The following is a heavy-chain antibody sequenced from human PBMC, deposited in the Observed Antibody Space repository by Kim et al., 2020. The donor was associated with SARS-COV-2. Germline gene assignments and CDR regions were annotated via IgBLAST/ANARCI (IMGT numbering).Heavy chain of an antibody. D-gene: IGHD6-13*01. CDR1: GGSISGYY. J-gene: IGHJ6*02. CDR2: IYYSGST. V-gene: IGHV4-59*13. Sequence: SQTLSLTCTVSGGSISGYYWKWIRQPPGKGLEWIGYIYYSGSTNYNPSLKSRVTISFNSSKNQIFLKLSSVTAADTAVYYCARVQQSYYGLDVWGQGTTVTVSS. CDR3: ARVQQSYYGLDV.